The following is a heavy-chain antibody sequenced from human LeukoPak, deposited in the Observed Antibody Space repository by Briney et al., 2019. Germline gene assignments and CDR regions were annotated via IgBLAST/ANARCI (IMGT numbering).Heavy chain of an antibody. J-gene: IGHJ4*02. CDR1: GXSISSYY. CDR2: IYYSGST. CDR3: ARSSMSSAQRDAIDY. V-gene: IGHV4-59*01. D-gene: IGHD6-19*01. Sequence: SETLSLTCAASGXSISSYYVSWIRQPPGKGLEWVGYIYYSGSTNYFPSLKSRVTISVDTSKNQLSLNLSSLTTADTAVYYCARSSMSSAQRDAIDYWGQGTLVTVSS.